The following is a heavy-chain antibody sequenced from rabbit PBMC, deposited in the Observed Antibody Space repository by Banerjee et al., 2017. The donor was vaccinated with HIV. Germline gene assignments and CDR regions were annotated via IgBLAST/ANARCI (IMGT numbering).Heavy chain of an antibody. CDR3: ARQLYGDYGNVNL. D-gene: IGHD2-1*01. V-gene: IGHV1S40*01. J-gene: IGHJ4*01. CDR1: GIDFSSYW. Sequence: QSLEESGGDLVKPGASLTLTCKASGIDFSSYWICWVRQAPGKGLEWIACIYAGSSGSTDYASWAKGRFTISKTSSTTVTLQMTSLTAADTATYFCARQLYGDYGNVNLWGPGTLVTVS. CDR2: IYAGSSGST.